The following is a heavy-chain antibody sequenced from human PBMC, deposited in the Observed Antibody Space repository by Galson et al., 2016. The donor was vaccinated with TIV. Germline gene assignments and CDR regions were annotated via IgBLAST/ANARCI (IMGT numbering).Heavy chain of an antibody. CDR1: GFTFDSYT. V-gene: IGHV3-30-3*01. CDR2: ISHDGNNK. Sequence: SLRLSCAASGFTFDSYTFHRVRQTPGKGLEWVAIISHDGNNKDFADSVQGRFTISRDSSKSTVFLQMNSLRLEDTAVYYCTRDGRGNWKYVDYFDYWGQGTLVTVSS. J-gene: IGHJ4*02. D-gene: IGHD1-1*01. CDR3: TRDGRGNWKYVDYFDY.